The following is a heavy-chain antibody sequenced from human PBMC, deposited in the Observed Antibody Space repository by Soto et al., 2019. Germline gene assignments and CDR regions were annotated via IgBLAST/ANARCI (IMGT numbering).Heavy chain of an antibody. J-gene: IGHJ5*02. Sequence: ASVKVSCKASGYTFTGYYMHWVRQAPGQGLEWMGWINPNSGGTNYAQKFQGRVTMTRDTSISTAYMELSRLRSDDTAVCYCASDQVGDTAMGTWGQGTLATVSS. CDR3: ASDQVGDTAMGT. CDR1: GYTFTGYY. CDR2: INPNSGGT. V-gene: IGHV1-2*02. D-gene: IGHD5-18*01.